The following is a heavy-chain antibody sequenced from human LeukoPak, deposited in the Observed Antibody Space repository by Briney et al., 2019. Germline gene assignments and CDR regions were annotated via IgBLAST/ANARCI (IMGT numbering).Heavy chain of an antibody. CDR2: IDHAGTNAGT. Sequence: GGSLRLCCAASGFTFSDFSMTWVRQAPGKGLEWVSSIDHAGTNAGTYYADSVKGRFTISRDNSKNTLCLQLNSLRADDTAVYYCAKNWGPLDMRGQGTMVTVSP. CDR3: AKNWGPLDM. CDR1: GFTFSDFS. D-gene: IGHD3-16*01. J-gene: IGHJ3*02. V-gene: IGHV3-23*03.